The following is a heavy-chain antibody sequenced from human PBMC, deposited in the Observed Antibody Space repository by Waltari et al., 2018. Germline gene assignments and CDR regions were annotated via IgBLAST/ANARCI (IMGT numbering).Heavy chain of an antibody. D-gene: IGHD3-22*01. CDR2: IYHSGST. CDR1: GYSISSGYY. V-gene: IGHV4-38-2*01. Sequence: QVQLQESGPGLVTPSETLSLTCAVSGYSISSGYYWGWIRQPPGKGLEWIGSIYHSGSTYYNPSLKSRVTISVDTSKNQFSLKLSSVTAADTAVYYCARVRDEGYYYDSSILDYWGQGTLVTVSS. CDR3: ARVRDEGYYYDSSILDY. J-gene: IGHJ4*02.